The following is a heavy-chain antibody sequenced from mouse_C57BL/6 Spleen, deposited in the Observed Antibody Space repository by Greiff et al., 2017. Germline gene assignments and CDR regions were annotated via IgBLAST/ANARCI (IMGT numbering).Heavy chain of an antibody. J-gene: IGHJ2*01. CDR3: ARKDYVDY. CDR1: GYAFSSSW. Sequence: QVQLQQSGPELVKPGASVKISCKASGYAFSSSWMNWVKQRPGKGLEWIGRIYPGDGDTNYNGKFKGKATLTADKSSSTAYMQLSSLTSEDSAVYFCARKDYVDYWGQGTTLTVSS. CDR2: IYPGDGDT. V-gene: IGHV1-82*01.